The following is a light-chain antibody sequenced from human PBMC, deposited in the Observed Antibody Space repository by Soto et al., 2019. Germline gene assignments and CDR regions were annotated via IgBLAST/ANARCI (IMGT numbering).Light chain of an antibody. J-gene: IGLJ2*01. CDR1: SSDVGGYKY. V-gene: IGLV2-8*01. CDR3: SSYGGSNNLV. Sequence: QSALTQPASVSGSPGQSITISCTGTSSDVGGYKYVSWYQQHPGKAPKLMIYEVTKRPSGVPDRFSGSKSGNTASLTVSGLQAEDEADYYCSSYGGSNNLVFGGGTKLTVL. CDR2: EVT.